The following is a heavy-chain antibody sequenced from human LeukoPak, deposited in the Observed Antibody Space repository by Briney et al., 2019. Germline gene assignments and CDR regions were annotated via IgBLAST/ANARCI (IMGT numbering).Heavy chain of an antibody. CDR3: AKDYDSSGYYQLYY. J-gene: IGHJ4*02. CDR2: ISSSSSYI. V-gene: IGHV3-21*01. Sequence: GGSLRLSCAASGFTFSSYSMNWVRQAPGKGLEWVSSISSSSSYIYYADSVKGRFTISRDNSKNTLYLQMNSLRAEDTAVYYCAKDYDSSGYYQLYYWGQGTLVTVSS. CDR1: GFTFSSYS. D-gene: IGHD3-22*01.